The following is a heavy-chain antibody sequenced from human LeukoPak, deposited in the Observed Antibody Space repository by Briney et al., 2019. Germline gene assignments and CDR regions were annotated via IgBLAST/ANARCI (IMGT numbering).Heavy chain of an antibody. Sequence: SETLSLTCSVSGGSISTYYWSWIRQPPGKGLEWIGYVDYSGSTNYSPSLKSRVTISVDTSKNQFSLKLSSVTAADTAVYYCARVGPWCFDLWGRGTLVTVSS. CDR2: VDYSGST. V-gene: IGHV4-59*01. J-gene: IGHJ2*01. CDR3: ARVGPWCFDL. CDR1: GGSISTYY.